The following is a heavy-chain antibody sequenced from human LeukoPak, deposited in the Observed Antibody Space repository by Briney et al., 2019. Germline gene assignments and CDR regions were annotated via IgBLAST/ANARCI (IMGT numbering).Heavy chain of an antibody. Sequence: GASVKVSCKASGYTFTSYDINWVRQATGQGLEWMGWMNPNSGNTGYARKFQGRVTMTRNTSISTAYMELSSLRYEDTAVYYCARAVRKTGGVVITYYFDYWGQGTLVTVSS. CDR3: ARAVRKTGGVVITYYFDY. V-gene: IGHV1-8*01. J-gene: IGHJ4*02. CDR2: MNPNSGNT. CDR1: GYTFTSYD. D-gene: IGHD3-22*01.